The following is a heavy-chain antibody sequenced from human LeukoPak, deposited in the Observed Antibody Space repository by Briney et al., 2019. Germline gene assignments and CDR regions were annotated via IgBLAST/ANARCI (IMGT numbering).Heavy chain of an antibody. Sequence: ASVKVSRKASGYTFTGYYVHWVRQAAGQGLEWMGWINPNSGGTNYAQKFQGRVTMTRDTSISTVYMELSRLRSDDTAVYYCATAYRYYGSSGYYPHWGQGILVTVSS. D-gene: IGHD3-22*01. V-gene: IGHV1-2*02. J-gene: IGHJ4*02. CDR2: INPNSGGT. CDR1: GYTFTGYY. CDR3: ATAYRYYGSSGYYPH.